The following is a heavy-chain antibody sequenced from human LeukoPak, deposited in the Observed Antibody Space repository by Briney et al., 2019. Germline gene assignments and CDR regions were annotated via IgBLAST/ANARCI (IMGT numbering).Heavy chain of an antibody. CDR2: ISGSGGST. J-gene: IGHJ4*02. CDR3: AKDRGIVGATGY. Sequence: PGGSLGLSCAASGFTFSSYAMSWVRQAPGKGLEWVSAISGSGGSTYYADSVKGRFTISRDNSKNTLYLQMNSLRAEDTAVYYCAKDRGIVGATGYWGQGTLVTVSS. V-gene: IGHV3-23*01. D-gene: IGHD1-26*01. CDR1: GFTFSSYA.